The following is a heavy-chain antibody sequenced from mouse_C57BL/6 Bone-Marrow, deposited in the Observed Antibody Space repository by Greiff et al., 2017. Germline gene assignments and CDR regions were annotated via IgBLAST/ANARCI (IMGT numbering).Heavy chain of an antibody. D-gene: IGHD4-1*01. CDR1: GFTFSNYW. Sequence: EVKVEEPGGGLVQPGGSMKLSCVASGFTFSNYWMNWVRLSPEKGLEWAAQIRLNSDYYATHYAESVKRRFTISRDESKSSVYLQMDNLRAEKTGSYYGTGVGPAWFAYRGQGTLVTASA. J-gene: IGHJ3*01. CDR2: IRLNSDYYAT. CDR3: TGVGPAWFAY. V-gene: IGHV6-3*01.